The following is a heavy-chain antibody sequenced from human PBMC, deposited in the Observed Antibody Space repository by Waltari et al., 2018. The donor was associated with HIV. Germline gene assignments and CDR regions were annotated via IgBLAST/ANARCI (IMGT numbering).Heavy chain of an antibody. CDR3: ARLGYCSSARCPSGYYYSYGMGV. CDR1: GYNFTTYW. D-gene: IGHD2-2*01. V-gene: IGHV5-51*01. J-gene: IGHJ6*02. CDR2: SYPVDSDT. Sequence: EVQLVQSGAEVTKPGESLKISCKGSGYNFTTYWIGWVRQMPGKGLEWMGISYPVDSDTRYSPAFRGQVTISADKSMSTAYLQWSSLQASDTAIYYCARLGYCSSARCPSGYYYSYGMGVWGQGTTVTVSS.